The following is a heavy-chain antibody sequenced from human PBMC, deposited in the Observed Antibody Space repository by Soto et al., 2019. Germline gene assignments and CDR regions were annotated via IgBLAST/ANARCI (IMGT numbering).Heavy chain of an antibody. CDR3: ARVGGINWFAP. Sequence: SETLSLTCTVSGASFSPNYWAWIRQPPGKGLEWIGYIYFGGTTRYNPSLESRVTISLDTSKNQFSLRLSSVTAADTAVYYCARVGGINWFAPWGQGTLVTVSS. CDR1: GASFSPNY. V-gene: IGHV4-59*12. CDR2: IYFGGTT. D-gene: IGHD3-16*01. J-gene: IGHJ5*02.